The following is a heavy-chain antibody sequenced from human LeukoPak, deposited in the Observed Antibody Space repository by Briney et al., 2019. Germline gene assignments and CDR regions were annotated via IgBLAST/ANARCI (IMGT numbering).Heavy chain of an antibody. CDR1: GDSINSYF. Sequence: SETLSLTCTVSGDSINSYFWSWIRQPPGKGLEWIGYMYYDGYTNYNPSLKSRVTISVDTSKNQFSLKLSSVTAADTAVYYCARGPGDYWGQGTLVTVSS. CDR2: MYYDGYT. D-gene: IGHD1-14*01. J-gene: IGHJ4*02. V-gene: IGHV4-59*12. CDR3: ARGPGDY.